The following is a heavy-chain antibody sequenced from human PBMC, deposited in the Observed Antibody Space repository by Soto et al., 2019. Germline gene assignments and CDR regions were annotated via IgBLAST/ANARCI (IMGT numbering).Heavy chain of an antibody. CDR1: GGTFSSYA. CDR3: ASRLFFGWCSYHPVVFSY. D-gene: IGHD3-3*01. J-gene: IGHJ1*01. V-gene: IGHV1-69*13. CDR2: IIPIFGTA. Sequence: SLKVSCKASGGTFSSYAISWVRQAPGQGLEWMGGIIPIFGTANYAQKFQGRVTITADESTSTAYMELSSLRSEDTAVYYCASRLFFGWCSYHPVVFSYWAQRSPVTGS.